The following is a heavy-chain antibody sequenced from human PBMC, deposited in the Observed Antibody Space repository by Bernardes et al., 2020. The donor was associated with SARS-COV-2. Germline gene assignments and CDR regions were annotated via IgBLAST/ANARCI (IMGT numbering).Heavy chain of an antibody. Sequence: ASVKVSCKASGYTFPDYHIHWLRQAPGKGLERLGWVYDKSGDTSHAQNIQGRVTMARDTSVSTAYMELSRLSFDDTAVYYSASVTWSNDDVVDNWGQGTGVTVS. CDR3: ASVTWSNDDVVDN. J-gene: IGHJ3*02. CDR2: VYDKSGDT. D-gene: IGHD1-1*01. V-gene: IGHV1-2*02. CDR1: GYTFPDYH.